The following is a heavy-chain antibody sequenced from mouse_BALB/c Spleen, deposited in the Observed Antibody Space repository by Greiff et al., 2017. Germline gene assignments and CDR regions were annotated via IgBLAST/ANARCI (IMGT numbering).Heavy chain of an antibody. J-gene: IGHJ4*01. CDR1: GFTFTDYY. V-gene: IGHV7-3*02. CDR2: IRNKANGYTT. Sequence: EVQGVESGGGLVQPGGSLRLSCATSGFTFTDYYMSWVRQPPGKALEWLGFIRNKANGYTTEYSASVKGRFTISRDNSQSILYLQMNTLRAEDSATYYCARDIGKGVREYYYAMDYWGQGTSVTVSS. D-gene: IGHD2-5*01. CDR3: ARDIGKGVREYYYAMDY.